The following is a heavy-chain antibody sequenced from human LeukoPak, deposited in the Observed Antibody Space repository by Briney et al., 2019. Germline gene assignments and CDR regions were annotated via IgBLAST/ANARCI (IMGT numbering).Heavy chain of an antibody. Sequence: SETLSLTCTVSRGSISSSHYYWGWIRQTPGKGLEWIGTIYYSGTTYYNPSLESRATISEDTSKNQFSLTLRSVTAADTAVYYCARQISDYYYYYIDVWGKGTTVTVSS. J-gene: IGHJ6*03. V-gene: IGHV4-39*01. D-gene: IGHD3-10*01. CDR2: IYYSGTT. CDR1: RGSISSSHYY. CDR3: ARQISDYYYYYIDV.